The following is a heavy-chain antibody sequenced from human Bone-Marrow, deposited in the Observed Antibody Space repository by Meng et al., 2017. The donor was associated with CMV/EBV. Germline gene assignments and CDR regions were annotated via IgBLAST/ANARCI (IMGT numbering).Heavy chain of an antibody. J-gene: IGHJ4*02. CDR3: ARGGATIFGVVIRPDY. D-gene: IGHD3-3*01. V-gene: IGHV4-59*01. Sequence: SETLSLTCTVSGGSIRSYYWSWIRQPPGKGLEWIGYIYYRGSPNYNPSLKSRVTISVDPSKNQYSLMLSPVTAEDTAVYYCARGGATIFGVVIRPDYWGQGTLVTVSS. CDR2: IYYRGSP. CDR1: GGSIRSYY.